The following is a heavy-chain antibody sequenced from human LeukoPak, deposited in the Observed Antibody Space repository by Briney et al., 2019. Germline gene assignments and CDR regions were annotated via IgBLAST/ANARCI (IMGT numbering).Heavy chain of an antibody. CDR3: ARDTSGSGYFPGLPA. V-gene: IGHV4-59*06. CDR2: IYYSGST. D-gene: IGHD3-22*01. CDR1: GGSISSYY. Sequence: SETPSLTCTVPGGSISSYYWSWIRQHPGKGLEWIGYIYYSGSTYYNPSLKSRVTISVDTSKNQFSLKLSSVTAADTAVYYCARDTSGSGYFPGLPAWGQGTMVTVSS. J-gene: IGHJ3*01.